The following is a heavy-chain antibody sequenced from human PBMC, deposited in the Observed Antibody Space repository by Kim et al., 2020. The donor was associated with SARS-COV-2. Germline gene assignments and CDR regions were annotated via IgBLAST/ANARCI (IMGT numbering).Heavy chain of an antibody. J-gene: IGHJ4*02. CDR1: GYTLTELS. D-gene: IGHD3-10*01. CDR2: FDPEDGET. CDR3: ATGPNALYYYGSGRHDPLFWAGFDY. V-gene: IGHV1-24*01. Sequence: ASVKVSCKVSGYTLTELSMHWVRQAPGKGLEWMGGFDPEDGETIYAQKFQGRVTMTEDTSTDTAYMELSSLRSEDTAVYYCATGPNALYYYGSGRHDPLFWAGFDYWGQGTLVTVSS.